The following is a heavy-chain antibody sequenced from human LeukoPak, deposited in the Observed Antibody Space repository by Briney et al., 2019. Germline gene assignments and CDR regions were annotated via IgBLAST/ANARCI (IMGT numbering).Heavy chain of an antibody. J-gene: IGHJ1*01. CDR1: GGTFSSYA. V-gene: IGHV1-18*01. Sequence: ASVKVSCKASGGTFSSYAISWVRQAPGQGLEWMGWISAYNGNTNYAQKLQGRVTMTTDTSTSTAYMELRSLRSDDTAVYYCARGSYNYFDSGGAEYFQHWGQGTLVTVSS. CDR2: ISAYNGNT. D-gene: IGHD3-22*01. CDR3: ARGSYNYFDSGGAEYFQH.